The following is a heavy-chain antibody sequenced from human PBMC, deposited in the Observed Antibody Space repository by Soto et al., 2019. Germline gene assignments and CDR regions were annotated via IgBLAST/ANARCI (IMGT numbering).Heavy chain of an antibody. Sequence: QVQLQQWGAGLLKPSETLSLTCAVYGGSFSGYYWSWIRQPPGKGLAWIGEINHSGSTNYNPSLKSRVTISVDTSKNQFSLKLSSVTAADTAVYYCARDSYGYSHGIDYWGQGTLVTVSS. D-gene: IGHD5-18*01. CDR1: GGSFSGYY. CDR3: ARDSYGYSHGIDY. V-gene: IGHV4-34*01. CDR2: INHSGST. J-gene: IGHJ4*02.